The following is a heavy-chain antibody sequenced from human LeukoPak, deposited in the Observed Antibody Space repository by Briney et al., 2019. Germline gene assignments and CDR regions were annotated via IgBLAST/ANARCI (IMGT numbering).Heavy chain of an antibody. J-gene: IGHJ5*02. CDR1: GFTFTSSA. CDR3: ARDYYGSEGGNWFDP. V-gene: IGHV1-58*02. CDR2: IVVGSGNT. Sequence: SVKVSCKASGFTFTSSAMQWVRQARGQRLEWIGWIVVGSGNTNYAQKFQERVTITRDMSTSTAYMELSSLRSEDTAVYYCARDYYGSEGGNWFDPWGQGTLVTVSS. D-gene: IGHD3-10*01.